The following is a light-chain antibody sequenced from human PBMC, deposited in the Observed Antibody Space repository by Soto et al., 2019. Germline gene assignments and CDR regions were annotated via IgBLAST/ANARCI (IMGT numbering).Light chain of an antibody. J-gene: IGKJ1*01. CDR1: QSVSSW. CDR3: QQYNDYPWT. CDR2: AAS. V-gene: IGKV1-5*01. Sequence: DIQMTQSPSTLSASVGDRVTITCRASQSVSSWLAWYQQKPGKAPKLLIYAASTLESGAPPRFSGTGSGTEFTLTISSLQPDDFETYYCQQYNDYPWTFGRGTKVEI.